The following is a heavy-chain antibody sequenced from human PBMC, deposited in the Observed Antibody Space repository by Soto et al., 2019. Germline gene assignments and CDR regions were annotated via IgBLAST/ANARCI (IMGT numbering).Heavy chain of an antibody. CDR3: SKDGQQLGGGYFDY. J-gene: IGHJ4*02. D-gene: IGHD6-13*01. Sequence: EVQLLESGGGLVQPGGSLRLSCAASGFTFSSYAMSWVRQAPGKGLEWVSAISGSGGSTYYADSVKGRFTISIDNSKNPLYPQMNSLGAEDTALYYCSKDGQQLGGGYFDYWGQGTLVTVSS. CDR1: GFTFSSYA. V-gene: IGHV3-23*01. CDR2: ISGSGGST.